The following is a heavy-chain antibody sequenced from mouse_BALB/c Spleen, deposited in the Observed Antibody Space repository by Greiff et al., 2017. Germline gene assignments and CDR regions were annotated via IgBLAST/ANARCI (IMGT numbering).Heavy chain of an antibody. Sequence: EVQVVESGGGLVKPGGSLKLSCAASGFTFSSYAMSWVRQTPEKRLEWVATISSGGSYTYYPDSVKGRFTISRDNAKNTLYLQMSSLRSEDTAMYYCASLFTTVVAMDYWGQGTSVTVSS. CDR1: GFTFSSYA. CDR2: ISSGGSYT. J-gene: IGHJ4*01. D-gene: IGHD1-1*01. V-gene: IGHV5-9-3*01. CDR3: ASLFTTVVAMDY.